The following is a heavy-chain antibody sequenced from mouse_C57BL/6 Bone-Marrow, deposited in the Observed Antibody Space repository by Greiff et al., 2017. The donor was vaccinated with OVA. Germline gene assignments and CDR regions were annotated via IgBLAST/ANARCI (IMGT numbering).Heavy chain of an antibody. Sequence: EVKLMESGGGLVKPGGSPKLSCAASGFTFSDYGMHWVRQAPEKGLEWVAYISSGSSTIYYADTVKGRFTISRDNAKNTLFLQMTSLRSEDTAMYYCARDNYYWGQGTTLTVSS. CDR2: ISSGSSTI. V-gene: IGHV5-17*01. CDR1: GFTFSDYG. CDR3: ARDNYY. J-gene: IGHJ2*01. D-gene: IGHD1-1*02.